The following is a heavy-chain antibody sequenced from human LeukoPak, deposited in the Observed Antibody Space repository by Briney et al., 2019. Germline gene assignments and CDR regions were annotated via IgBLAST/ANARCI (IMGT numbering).Heavy chain of an antibody. D-gene: IGHD3-3*01. CDR1: GFTLSSYG. V-gene: IGHV3-33*06. Sequence: GGSLRLSCAASGFTLSSYGMHWVRQAPGKGLEWVAVIWYDGSNKYYADSVKGRFTISRDNSKNTLYLQMNSLRAEDTAVYYCAKDRRRFLESFDYWGQGTLVTVSS. J-gene: IGHJ4*02. CDR2: IWYDGSNK. CDR3: AKDRRRFLESFDY.